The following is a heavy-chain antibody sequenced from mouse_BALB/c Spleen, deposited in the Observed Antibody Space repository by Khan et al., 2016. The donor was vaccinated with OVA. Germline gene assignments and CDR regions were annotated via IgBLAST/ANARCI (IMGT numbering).Heavy chain of an antibody. D-gene: IGHD1-1*01. V-gene: IGHV5-17*02. J-gene: IGHJ4*01. CDR3: ASFLSYYGSDYDYVMDY. CDR1: GFTFNNFG. Sequence: EVELVESGGGLVQPGGSRKLSCAASGFTFNNFGMNWVRQAPEKGLEWVAYISSGSSSLYYADKVKGRFTISRDKPKNTMFLQMHSLRSEVTAMYYCASFLSYYGSDYDYVMDYWGQGTSVTVSS. CDR2: ISSGSSSL.